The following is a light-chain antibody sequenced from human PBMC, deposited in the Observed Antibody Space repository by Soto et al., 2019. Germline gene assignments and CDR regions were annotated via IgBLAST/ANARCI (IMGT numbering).Light chain of an antibody. CDR3: QQADSFPSIT. CDR2: AAS. Sequence: DIQMTQSPSSVSASVGDRVTFTCRASQDISGWLAWYQQKPGRARKLLIYAASTLENGVPSRFSGSGSGTDFTLTISSLQPEDSATYFCQQADSFPSITFGQGTRLEIK. CDR1: QDISGW. J-gene: IGKJ5*01. V-gene: IGKV1D-12*01.